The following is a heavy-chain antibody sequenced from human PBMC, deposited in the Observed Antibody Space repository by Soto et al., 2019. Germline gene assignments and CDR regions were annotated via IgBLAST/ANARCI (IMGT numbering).Heavy chain of an antibody. CDR2: IKQDGSVK. V-gene: IGHV3-7*04. CDR1: GFTFSNYW. J-gene: IGHJ4*02. D-gene: IGHD4-17*01. CDR3: ARLWTTVAGDY. Sequence: EVQLVESGGGLVQPGGSLRLACTASGFTFSNYWMSWVRQAPGKGLEWVANIKQDGSVKNYVDSVKGRVTISRDNAKTLRYLQLKSIIAEHTAVYYCARLWTTVAGDYWGQGTLVIVSS.